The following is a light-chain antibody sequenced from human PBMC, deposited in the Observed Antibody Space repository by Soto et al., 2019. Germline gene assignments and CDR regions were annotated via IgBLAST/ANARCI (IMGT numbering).Light chain of an antibody. J-gene: IGKJ1*01. CDR1: QSISSW. V-gene: IGKV1-5*03. CDR2: KAS. Sequence: PMPQSPSPLSASVGARVPLTCRASQSISSWLAWSQKKPGKAPKLLIYKASNLESGVPSRLTGSGYGTELNLPISSLQPEDLATDYCRQYNSWTVGNGPKVDLK. CDR3: RQYNSWT.